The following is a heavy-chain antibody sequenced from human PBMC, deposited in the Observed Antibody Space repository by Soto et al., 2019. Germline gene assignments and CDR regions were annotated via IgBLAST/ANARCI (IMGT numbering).Heavy chain of an antibody. CDR1: GYTFTSYA. CDR2: INAGNGNT. V-gene: IGHV1-3*05. CDR3: ARGSGVVAIPYYYGMDV. D-gene: IGHD2-15*01. J-gene: IGHJ6*02. Sequence: QVQLVQSGAEEKKPGASVKVSCKASGYTFTSYAMHWVRQAPGQRLEWMGWINAGNGNTKYSQKFQGRVTITRDTSASTAYMELSSLRSEDTAVYYCARGSGVVAIPYYYGMDVWGRGTTVTVSS.